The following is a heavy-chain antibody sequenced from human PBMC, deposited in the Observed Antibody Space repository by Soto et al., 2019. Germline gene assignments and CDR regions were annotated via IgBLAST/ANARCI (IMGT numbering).Heavy chain of an antibody. D-gene: IGHD1-1*01. CDR3: ARSRTTGTYYYFDY. CDR2: IYTSGST. CDR1: GGSISSYY. J-gene: IGHJ4*02. V-gene: IGHV4-4*07. Sequence: PSETLALTYTVSGGSISSYYWSWIRQPAGKGLEWIGRIYTSGSTNYNPSLKSRVTMSVDTSKNQFSLKLSSVTAADTAVYYCARSRTTGTYYYFDYWGQGTLVTVSS.